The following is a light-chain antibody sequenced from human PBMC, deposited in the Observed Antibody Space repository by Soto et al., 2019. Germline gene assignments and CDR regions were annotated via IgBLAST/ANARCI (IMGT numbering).Light chain of an antibody. CDR3: HQTYIAPAT. V-gene: IGKV1-39*01. CDR2: AAS. CDR1: QSINNC. Sequence: DIQMTQSPSSLSASVGDRVTITCRASQSINNCLSWFQQKPGQAPKLLIYAASSLQSGVPSRFSGSGSGTDFILTIDSLQPEDFATYFCHQTYIAPATFGQGTKVEIK. J-gene: IGKJ1*01.